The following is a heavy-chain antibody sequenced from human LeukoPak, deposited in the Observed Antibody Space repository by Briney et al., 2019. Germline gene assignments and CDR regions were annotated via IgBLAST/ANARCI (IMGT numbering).Heavy chain of an antibody. D-gene: IGHD2-15*01. CDR1: GFTFSSYG. CDR3: AKEPFYCSGGSCYSENWFDP. CDR2: IRYDGSNK. J-gene: IGHJ5*02. V-gene: IGHV3-30*02. Sequence: PGGSLRLSCAASGFTFSSYGMHSVRQAPGKGLEWMAFIRYDGSNKYYADSVKDRFTISRDNSKNTLYLQMNSLRAEDTAVYYCAKEPFYCSGGSCYSENWFDPWGQGTLVTVSS.